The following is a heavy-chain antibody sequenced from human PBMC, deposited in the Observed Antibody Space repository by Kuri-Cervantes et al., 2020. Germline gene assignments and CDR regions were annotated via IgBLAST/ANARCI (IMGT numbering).Heavy chain of an antibody. D-gene: IGHD1-26*01. J-gene: IGHJ5*02. CDR1: GGSISSSSYY. CDR2: IYYSGST. CDR3: ARSPFPNRREWELPCRWFDP. Sequence: SETLSLTCTVSGGSISSSSYYWGWIRQPPGKGLEWIGSIYYSGSTYYNPSLKSRVTISVDTSKNQFSLKLSSVTAADTAVYYCARSPFPNRREWELPCRWFDPWGQGTLVTVSS. V-gene: IGHV4-39*01.